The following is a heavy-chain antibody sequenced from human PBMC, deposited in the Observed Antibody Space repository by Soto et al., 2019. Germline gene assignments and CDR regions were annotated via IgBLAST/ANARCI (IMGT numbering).Heavy chain of an antibody. V-gene: IGHV1-3*01. Sequence: ASVKVSCKASGYTFTSYAMHWVRQAPGQRLGWMGWINAGNGNTKYSQKFQGRVTITRDTSASTAYMELSSLRSEDTAVYYCARDPFVRDIVVVVAASSARFDYWGQGTLVTVSS. CDR2: INAGNGNT. J-gene: IGHJ4*02. D-gene: IGHD2-15*01. CDR3: ARDPFVRDIVVVVAASSARFDY. CDR1: GYTFTSYA.